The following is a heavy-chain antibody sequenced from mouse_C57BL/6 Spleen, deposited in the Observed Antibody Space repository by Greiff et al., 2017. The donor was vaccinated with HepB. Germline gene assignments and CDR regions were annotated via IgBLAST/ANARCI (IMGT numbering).Heavy chain of an antibody. V-gene: IGHV1-80*01. CDR3: ARWGLSRNYYAMDY. J-gene: IGHJ4*01. CDR1: GYPFSSYW. CDR2: IYPGDGDT. Sequence: QVDVKQSGAELVKPGASVKISCKASGYPFSSYWMNWVKQRPGKGLEWIGQIYPGDGDTNYNGKFKGKATLTAAKSSSTAYMQLSSLTSEDSAVYFCARWGLSRNYYAMDYWGQGTSVTVSS. D-gene: IGHD2-2*01.